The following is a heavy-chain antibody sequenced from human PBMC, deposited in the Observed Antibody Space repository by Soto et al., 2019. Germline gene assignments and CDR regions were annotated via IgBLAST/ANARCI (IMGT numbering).Heavy chain of an antibody. J-gene: IGHJ3*02. V-gene: IGHV4-59*01. Sequence: QVQLQESGPGLVKPSETLSLTCTVSGGSISSYYWSWIRQPPGKGLEWIGYIYYSGSTNYNPSLKSRVTISVDTSKNQFSLKLSSVTAADTAVYYCARDEVPAGAFDIWGQGTMVTVSS. CDR3: ARDEVPAGAFDI. CDR2: IYYSGST. CDR1: GGSISSYY.